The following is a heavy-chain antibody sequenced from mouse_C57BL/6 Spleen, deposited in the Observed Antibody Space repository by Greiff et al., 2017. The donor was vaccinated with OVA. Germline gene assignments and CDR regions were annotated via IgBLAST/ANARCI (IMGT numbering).Heavy chain of an antibody. Sequence: VQLQESGAELMKPGASVKLSCKATGYTFTGYWIEWVKQRPGHGLEWIGEILPGSGSTNYNEKFKGKATFTADTASNTAYMQLSSLTTEDSAIYYCARPSYYEYDWFAYWGQGTLVTVSA. J-gene: IGHJ3*01. D-gene: IGHD2-4*01. CDR2: ILPGSGST. V-gene: IGHV1-9*01. CDR1: GYTFTGYW. CDR3: ARPSYYEYDWFAY.